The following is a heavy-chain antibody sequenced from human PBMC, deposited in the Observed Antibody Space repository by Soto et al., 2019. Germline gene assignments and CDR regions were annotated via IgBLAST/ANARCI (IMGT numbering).Heavy chain of an antibody. CDR1: GGTFRTYA. Sequence: QVQLLQSGAEVKKPGSSVRVSCEASGGTFRTYAINWVRQAPGQGLEWVVEIIPIFGKVNYGQKFQGRVTITADESNTTVYMELLSLPSEDTAVYYCAKGAVAGTPTSYYYYGMDVWGQGTTVTVS. J-gene: IGHJ6*01. V-gene: IGHV1-69*12. D-gene: IGHD6-19*01. CDR2: IIPIFGKV. CDR3: AKGAVAGTPTSYYYYGMDV.